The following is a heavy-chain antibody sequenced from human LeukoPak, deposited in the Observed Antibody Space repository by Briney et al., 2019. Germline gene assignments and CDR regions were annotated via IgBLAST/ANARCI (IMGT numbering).Heavy chain of an antibody. CDR3: ERHEGGYYGSGSYYGYYFDY. Sequence: SETLSLTCTVAGGSISSSSYYWGWLRQPPGKGLEGFGRIYYSRSTYYIPSLKSRVQISVDTSTNPSSLKLSSVTAADTAVYYCERHEGGYYGSGSYYGYYFDYWGQGTLVTVSS. D-gene: IGHD3-10*01. CDR1: GGSISSSSYY. V-gene: IGHV4-39*01. J-gene: IGHJ4*02. CDR2: IYYSRST.